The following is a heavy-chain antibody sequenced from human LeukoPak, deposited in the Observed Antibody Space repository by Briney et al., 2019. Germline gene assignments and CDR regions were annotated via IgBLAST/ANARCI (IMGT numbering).Heavy chain of an antibody. CDR2: IAISSTYI. CDR1: GFILSDYN. J-gene: IGHJ4*01. Sequence: GGSLRLSCAASGFILSDYNMNWVRQAPGKGLERVSFIAISSTYITYADSLKGRFTISRDNAKNSLYLQMNSLRAEDTAVYYCARDLSATARAYDYWGHGTLVTVSS. V-gene: IGHV3-21*05. CDR3: ARDLSATARAYDY. D-gene: IGHD1-26*01.